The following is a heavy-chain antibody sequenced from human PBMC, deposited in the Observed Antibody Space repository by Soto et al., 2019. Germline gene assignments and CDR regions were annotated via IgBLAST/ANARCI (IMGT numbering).Heavy chain of an antibody. V-gene: IGHV1-8*01. Sequence: QVQLVQSGAEVKKPGASVKVSCKASGNTFTNYDINWVRQAIGQGLEYLGWMNPNSGDTAYVQKFQGRVTMTWDTSITTAYMELRSLRSEDTAVYFCARGVKYGAYSRWFDPWGQGTLVTVSS. CDR3: ARGVKYGAYSRWFDP. CDR2: MNPNSGDT. D-gene: IGHD4-17*01. J-gene: IGHJ5*02. CDR1: GNTFTNYD.